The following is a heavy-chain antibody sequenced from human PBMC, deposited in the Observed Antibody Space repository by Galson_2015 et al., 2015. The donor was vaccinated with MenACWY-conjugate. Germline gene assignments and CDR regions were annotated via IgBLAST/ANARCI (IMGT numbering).Heavy chain of an antibody. J-gene: IGHJ6*02. CDR1: GYSFTSYW. CDR3: ARRGQYCSSTSCRYYYYGMDV. D-gene: IGHD2-2*01. Sequence: QSGAEAKKPGESLKISCKGSGYSFTSYWIGWVRQMPGKGLEWLGIIYPGDSDTRYSPSFQGQVTISADKSISTAYLQWGSLKASDTAMYYCARRGQYCSSTSCRYYYYGMDVWGQGTTVTVSS. V-gene: IGHV5-51*01. CDR2: IYPGDSDT.